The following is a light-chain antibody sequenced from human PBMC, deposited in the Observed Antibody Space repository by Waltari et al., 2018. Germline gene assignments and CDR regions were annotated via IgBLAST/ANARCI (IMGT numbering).Light chain of an antibody. CDR3: QQFGDSVWT. Sequence: DIQMTQSPSSLSASVGDRVTITCRASQTISDCFHWYQQKPGKAPKLQIYGASSLQSGVPSRFSGSGSGTDFTLTISGLEPEDSAVYYCQQFGDSVWTFGQGTKVEIK. V-gene: IGKV1-39*01. J-gene: IGKJ1*01. CDR2: GAS. CDR1: QTISDC.